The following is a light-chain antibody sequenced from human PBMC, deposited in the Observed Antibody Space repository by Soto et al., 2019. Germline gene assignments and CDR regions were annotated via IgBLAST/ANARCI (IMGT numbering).Light chain of an antibody. V-gene: IGKV3-15*01. CDR2: DAS. CDR1: QSIRSN. CDR3: QQYNDWPPWT. Sequence: EVVMTQSPATLSLSPGERATLCCRASQSIRSNLAWYQQKPGQVPRLLIYDASTRATGIPARFSGSGSGTDFTLTISSLQSEDFAVYYCQQYNDWPPWTFGQGTKVDI. J-gene: IGKJ1*01.